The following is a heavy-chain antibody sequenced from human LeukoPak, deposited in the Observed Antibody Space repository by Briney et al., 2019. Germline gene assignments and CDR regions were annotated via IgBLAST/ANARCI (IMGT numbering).Heavy chain of an antibody. V-gene: IGHV6-1*01. CDR2: TYYRSKWYN. CDR1: GDSVSSNSAT. J-gene: IGHJ4*02. D-gene: IGHD1-14*01. CDR3: ARDSPDAFTFDY. Sequence: TSQTLSLTCAISGDSVSSNSATWNWIRQSTSRGLEWLGRTYYRSKWYNDYAVSVKRRITINSDTSKNQFSLQLNSVTPEDTAVYYCARDSPDAFTFDYWGQGTLVTVSS.